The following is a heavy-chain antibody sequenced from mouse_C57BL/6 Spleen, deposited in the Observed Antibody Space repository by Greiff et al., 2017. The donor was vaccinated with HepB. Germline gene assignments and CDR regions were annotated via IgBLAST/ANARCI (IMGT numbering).Heavy chain of an antibody. V-gene: IGHV5-9*01. CDR1: GFTFSSYT. J-gene: IGHJ4*01. D-gene: IGHD1-1*01. CDR3: ARLHYYGSRGAMDY. CDR2: ISGGGGNT. Sequence: EVQVVESGGGLVKPGGSLKLSCAASGFTFSSYTMSWVRQTPEKRLEWVATISGGGGNTYYPDSVKGRFTISRDNAKNTLYLQMSSLRSEDTALYYCARLHYYGSRGAMDYWGQGTSVTVSS.